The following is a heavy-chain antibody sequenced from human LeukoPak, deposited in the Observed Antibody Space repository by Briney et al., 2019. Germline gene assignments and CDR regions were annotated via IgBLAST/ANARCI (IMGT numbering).Heavy chain of an antibody. CDR3: ARAYDSSGYYPFDY. Sequence: PSQTLSLTCTVSGGSISSGGYYWSWIRQHPGKGLEWIGYIYYSGSTYYNPSLKSRVTISVDTSKNQFSLKLSSVTAADTAVYYCARAYDSSGYYPFDYWGQGTLVTVSS. D-gene: IGHD3-22*01. CDR2: IYYSGST. V-gene: IGHV4-31*03. CDR1: GGSISSGGYY. J-gene: IGHJ4*02.